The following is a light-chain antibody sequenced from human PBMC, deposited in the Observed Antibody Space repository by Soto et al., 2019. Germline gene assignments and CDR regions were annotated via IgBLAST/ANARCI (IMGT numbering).Light chain of an antibody. J-gene: IGLJ1*01. CDR1: GRDVGSYNY. CDR2: EVS. V-gene: IGLV2-14*01. Sequence: QSALTQPASVSGSPGQSITITCTGTGRDVGSYNYVSWYQQHPGKAPKLIIHEVSDRPSGVSSRFSGSKSGNTASLIISGLQAEDEADYYCSSSSSLPYVFGTGTKLTVL. CDR3: SSSSSLPYV.